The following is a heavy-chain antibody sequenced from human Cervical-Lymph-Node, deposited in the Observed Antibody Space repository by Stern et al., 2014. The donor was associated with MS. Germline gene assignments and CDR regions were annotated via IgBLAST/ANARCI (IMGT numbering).Heavy chain of an antibody. CDR2: ISYDGRDK. Sequence: VQLLESGGGVVQPGRSLRLSCAASGFVFRRYALHWVRQAPGKGLEWVALISYDGRDKYYTDSVKGRFPVSRDNSNNTVDLEMNSLRLEDTAVYYCAKGGSGSYLDWGQGSLVTVSS. V-gene: IGHV3-30*04. CDR3: AKGGSGSYLD. CDR1: GFVFRRYA. J-gene: IGHJ4*02. D-gene: IGHD1-26*01.